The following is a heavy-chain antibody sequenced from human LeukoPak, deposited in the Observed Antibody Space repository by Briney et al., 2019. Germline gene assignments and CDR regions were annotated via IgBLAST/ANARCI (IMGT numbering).Heavy chain of an antibody. CDR3: ARGLPFDSGWSGYYVG. CDR2: IIPIFGTA. J-gene: IGHJ4*02. CDR1: GGTFSSYA. V-gene: IGHV1-69*13. Sequence: ASVRVSCKASGGTFSSYAISWVRQAPGQGLEWMGGIIPIFGTANYAQKFQGRVTITADESTSTAYMELSSLRSEDTAVYYCARGLPFDSGWSGYYVGWGQGTLVTVSS. D-gene: IGHD3-3*01.